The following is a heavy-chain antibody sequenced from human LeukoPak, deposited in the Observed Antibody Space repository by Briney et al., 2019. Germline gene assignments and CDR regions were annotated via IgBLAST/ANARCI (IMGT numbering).Heavy chain of an antibody. CDR3: AKSPGYSSSWCDY. Sequence: PGGSLRLSCAASGLTFSSYAMSWVRQAPGKGLEWVSAISGGGGSTYYADSVEGWFSISRDNSKNTLYLQMNSLRAEDTAIYYCAKSPGYSSSWCDYWGQGTLVTVSS. CDR2: ISGGGGST. CDR1: GLTFSSYA. J-gene: IGHJ4*02. V-gene: IGHV3-23*01. D-gene: IGHD6-13*01.